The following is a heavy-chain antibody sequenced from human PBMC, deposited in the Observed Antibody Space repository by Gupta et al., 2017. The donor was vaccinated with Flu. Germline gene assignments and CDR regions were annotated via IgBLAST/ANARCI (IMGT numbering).Heavy chain of an antibody. D-gene: IGHD2-2*01. Sequence: EVQLVESGGGLVQPGRSLRLSCTASGSTFGVYSMIWVRQAPGKGLELVSFIRSEDYGGTTEYAASVKGRLIISRDDSKSIAYLQMNSLTTEDTAVYYCTRRRGCGNISCLGYFDFWGQEALVTVSS. CDR2: IRSEDYGGTT. J-gene: IGHJ4*02. CDR3: TRRRGCGNISCLGYFDF. CDR1: GSTFGVYS. V-gene: IGHV3-49*04.